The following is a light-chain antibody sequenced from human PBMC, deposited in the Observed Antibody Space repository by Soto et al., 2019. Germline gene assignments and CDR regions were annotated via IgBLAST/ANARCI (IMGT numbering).Light chain of an antibody. V-gene: IGKV3-20*01. CDR2: GAS. CDR1: QSVGSSY. J-gene: IGKJ3*01. Sequence: EIVLTQSPGTLSVSPGERVTLSCRASQSVGSSYLAWYQQRPGQAPRLLIFGASYRATGIPDRFSGSGSGTDFTLTISRLEPEDFAFYYCQQHSSSPPEFTFGPGTKVDSK. CDR3: QQHSSSPPEFT.